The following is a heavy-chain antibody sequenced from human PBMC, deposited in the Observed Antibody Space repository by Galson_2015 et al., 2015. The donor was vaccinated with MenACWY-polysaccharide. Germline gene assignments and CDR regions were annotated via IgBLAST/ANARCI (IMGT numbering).Heavy chain of an antibody. CDR2: IYPSDSDT. CDR3: VRHLYADF. CDR1: GYSYPSYW. D-gene: IGHD2-2*02. Sequence: QSGAEVKKPGESLKISCKGSGYSYPSYWLGWVRQMPGKGMEWMGMIYPSDSDTRYSPSFQGQVTISADKSISTAYLQWSSLRASDTAIYYCVRHLYADFWGPGTLVTVSS. J-gene: IGHJ4*02. V-gene: IGHV5-51*01.